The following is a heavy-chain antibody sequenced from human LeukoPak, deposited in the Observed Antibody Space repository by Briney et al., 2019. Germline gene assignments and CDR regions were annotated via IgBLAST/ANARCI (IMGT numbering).Heavy chain of an antibody. Sequence: SETLSLTCSVSGASISSYYWTWIRQPAGKGPEWIGRIHTSGNTNYNPSLESRVNMSADTSKNQFSLKLNSVTAADTAVYYCARVTDPRYNWFDPWGQGTLVTVSS. D-gene: IGHD2-21*02. V-gene: IGHV4-4*07. CDR1: GASISSYY. CDR3: ARVTDPRYNWFDP. J-gene: IGHJ5*02. CDR2: IHTSGNT.